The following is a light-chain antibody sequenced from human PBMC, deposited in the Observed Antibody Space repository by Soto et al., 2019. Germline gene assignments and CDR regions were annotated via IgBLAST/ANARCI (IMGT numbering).Light chain of an antibody. V-gene: IGKV3-20*01. J-gene: IGKJ1*01. CDR2: TAS. CDR1: QSVSGPY. Sequence: DIVLTQSPGTLSLSPGERATLSCRASQSVSGPYLAWYQQKPGQAPRLLMYTASSMATGIPDRFSGSGSCTDYTINISRLAADDSAVYYCHQYGSAFPWTFCQGTKGEIK. CDR3: HQYGSAFPWT.